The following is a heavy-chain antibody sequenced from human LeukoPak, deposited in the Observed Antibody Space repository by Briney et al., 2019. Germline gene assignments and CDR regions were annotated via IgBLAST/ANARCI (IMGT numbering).Heavy chain of an antibody. V-gene: IGHV4-59*01. CDR3: ARGRDYYDSSGYLDY. CDR2: IYYSGST. J-gene: IGHJ4*02. D-gene: IGHD3-22*01. CDR1: GGSISSYY. Sequence: PSETLSLTCTVSGGSISSYYWSRIRQPPGKGLEWIGYIYYSGSTNYNPSLKSRVTISVDTSKNQFSLKLSSVTAADTAVYYCARGRDYYDSSGYLDYWGQGTLVTVSS.